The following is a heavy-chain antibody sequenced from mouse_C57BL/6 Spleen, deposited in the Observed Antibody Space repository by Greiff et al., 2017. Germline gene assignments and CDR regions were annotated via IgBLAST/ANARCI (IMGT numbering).Heavy chain of an antibody. CDR1: GFTFSDYG. CDR2: ISSGSSTI. Sequence: EVQVVESGGGLVKPGGSLKLSCAASGFTFSDYGMHWVRQAPEKGLEWVVYISSGSSTIYYADTVKGRFTISRDNAKNTLFLQMTSLRYEDTAMXYCARKAGYSYSIDYWGQGTSVTVSS. D-gene: IGHD2-3*01. CDR3: ARKAGYSYSIDY. V-gene: IGHV5-17*01. J-gene: IGHJ4*01.